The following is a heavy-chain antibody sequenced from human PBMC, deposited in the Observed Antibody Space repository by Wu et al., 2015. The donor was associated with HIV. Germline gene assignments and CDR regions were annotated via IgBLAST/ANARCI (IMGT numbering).Heavy chain of an antibody. D-gene: IGHD1-26*01. CDR3: AREVTGNRYSGTHGAFDI. J-gene: IGHJ3*02. V-gene: IGHV1-46*01. Sequence: QVQMVQSGTEVKKPGASVKISCKTSGYFFLDHYIRWLRQAPGQGPEWMGLINPSGGVTSYAQKFQGRVTVTRDTLTTTVFLTLSSLRSEDTAVYYCAREVTGNRYSGTHGAFDIWGQGTSGHRLL. CDR1: GYFFLDHY. CDR2: INPSGGVT.